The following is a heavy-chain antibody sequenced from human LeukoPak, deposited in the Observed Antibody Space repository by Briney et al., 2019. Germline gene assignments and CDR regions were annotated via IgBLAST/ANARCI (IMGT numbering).Heavy chain of an antibody. J-gene: IGHJ4*02. V-gene: IGHV3-23*01. CDR1: GITFSSHA. CDR3: AKKAVGKTGDPGPFAG. D-gene: IGHD4-17*01. CDR2: ISGSGGST. Sequence: GGSLRLSCAASGITFSSHAMSWVRQAPGKGLEWVSLISGSGGSTYYADSVKGRFTISRDNSKNTLYLQMNSLRAEDTAVYYCAKKAVGKTGDPGPFAGWGQGTLVTVSS.